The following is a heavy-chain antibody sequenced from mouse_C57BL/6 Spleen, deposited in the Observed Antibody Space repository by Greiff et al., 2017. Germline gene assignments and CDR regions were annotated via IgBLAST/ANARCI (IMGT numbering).Heavy chain of an antibody. CDR3: ARAYDYDGGVFDY. D-gene: IGHD2-4*01. V-gene: IGHV5-4*01. Sequence: EVQGVESGGGLVKPGGSLKLSCAASGFTFSSYAMSWVRPTPEKRLEWVATISDGGRYTYYPDNVKGRFPISRDNAKNNLYLQRSHLKSEDTAMYYCARAYDYDGGVFDYWGQGTTLTVSS. J-gene: IGHJ2*01. CDR1: GFTFSSYA. CDR2: ISDGGRYT.